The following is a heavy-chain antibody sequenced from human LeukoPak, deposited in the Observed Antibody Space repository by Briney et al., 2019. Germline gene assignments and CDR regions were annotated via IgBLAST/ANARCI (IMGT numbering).Heavy chain of an antibody. D-gene: IGHD1-20*01. V-gene: IGHV3-74*01. CDR2: INVDGGTT. CDR1: GFTFSSYW. CDR3: ARDMTGPLDY. J-gene: IGHJ4*02. Sequence: PGGSLRPSCEASGFTFSSYWMHWVRQAPGKGLVWISRINVDGGTTDYADSVRGRFNISRDNAKNTLYLQMNNLRAEDTAVYYCARDMTGPLDYWGQGTLVTASS.